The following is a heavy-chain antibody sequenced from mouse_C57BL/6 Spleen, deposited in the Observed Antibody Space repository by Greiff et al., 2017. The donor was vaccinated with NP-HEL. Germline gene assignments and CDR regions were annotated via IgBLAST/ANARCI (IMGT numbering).Heavy chain of an antibody. CDR3: ARWGPPRAWFAY. V-gene: IGHV1-9*01. CDR2: ILPGSGST. Sequence: QVQLQQSGAELMKPGASVKLSCKATGYTFTGYWIEWVKQRPGHGLEWIGEILPGSGSTNYTEKFTGKSTFTADTSSNTAYLQLSSLTTEDSAIYYCARWGPPRAWFAYWGQGTLVTVSA. CDR1: GYTFTGYW. J-gene: IGHJ3*01.